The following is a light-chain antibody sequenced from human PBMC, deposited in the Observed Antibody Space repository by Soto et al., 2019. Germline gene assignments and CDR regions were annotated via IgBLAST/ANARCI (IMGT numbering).Light chain of an antibody. CDR3: SSYAGITYV. V-gene: IGLV2-8*01. CDR2: EVN. J-gene: IGLJ1*01. Sequence: QSVLSQPPSASGSPGQSVTISCTGTSSDVGGYNYVSWYQQHPGKAPKLIIYEVNKRPSGVPDRFSGSKSGNTASLTVSGLQAEDDADYYCSSYAGITYVFGTGTKVTVL. CDR1: SSDVGGYNY.